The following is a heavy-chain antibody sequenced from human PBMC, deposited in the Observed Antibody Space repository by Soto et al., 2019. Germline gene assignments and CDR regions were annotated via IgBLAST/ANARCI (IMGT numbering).Heavy chain of an antibody. Sequence: VGSMRLSCAASRGTCSNAGMNWIRQATGKGLERVGRIKSKTDGGTIDYAAHVKGRFTISRDDSKNTLFLQMNSLKTEDTAMYYCTTIGSSWGAWGQGTLVTVSS. CDR1: RGTCSNAG. V-gene: IGHV3-15*07. J-gene: IGHJ1*01. D-gene: IGHD6-13*01. CDR3: TTIGSSWGA. CDR2: IKSKTDGGTI.